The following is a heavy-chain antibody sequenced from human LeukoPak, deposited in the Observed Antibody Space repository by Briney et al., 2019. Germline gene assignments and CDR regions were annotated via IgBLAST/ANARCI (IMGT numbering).Heavy chain of an antibody. CDR1: GFTFSDYA. CDR2: ISGSGVST. J-gene: IGHJ4*02. V-gene: IGHV3-23*01. Sequence: TGGSLRLSCAASGFTFSDYAMSWVRQALGKGLKWVSVISGSGVSTYNADSEKGRFTISRDNSKNTLYLQMNSLRAEDTAVYYCAKSVESAVTTNPYFDYWGQGILVTVSS. D-gene: IGHD4-17*01. CDR3: AKSVESAVTTNPYFDY.